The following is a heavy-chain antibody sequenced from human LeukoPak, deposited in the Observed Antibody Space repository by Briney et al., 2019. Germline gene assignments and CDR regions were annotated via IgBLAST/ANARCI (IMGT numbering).Heavy chain of an antibody. Sequence: SETLSLTCTVSGGSMNGFYWSWIRQPPGKGLEWIGYIYYSGTTNYNASLKSRVTISVDTSKNQFSLKLSSVTAADTAVYYCARRWELLGLCKRQFDYWGQGTLVTVSS. CDR2: IYYSGTT. D-gene: IGHD1-26*01. CDR1: GGSMNGFY. J-gene: IGHJ4*02. CDR3: ARRWELLGLCKRQFDY. V-gene: IGHV4-59*12.